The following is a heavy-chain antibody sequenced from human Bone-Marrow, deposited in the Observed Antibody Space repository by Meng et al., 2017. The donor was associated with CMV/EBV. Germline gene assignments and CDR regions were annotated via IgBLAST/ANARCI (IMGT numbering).Heavy chain of an antibody. D-gene: IGHD2-21*01. CDR1: GITVSNSF. J-gene: IGHJ6*02. Sequence: GGSLRLSCAASGITVSNSFMSWIRQAPGKGLEWVSYISSSGSTIYYADSVKGRFTISRDNAKNSLYLQMNSLRAEDTAVYYCARDRRVVVGRYYYYYYGMDVWGQGTTVTVSS. CDR3: ARDRRVVVGRYYYYYYGMDV. V-gene: IGHV3-11*01. CDR2: ISSSGSTI.